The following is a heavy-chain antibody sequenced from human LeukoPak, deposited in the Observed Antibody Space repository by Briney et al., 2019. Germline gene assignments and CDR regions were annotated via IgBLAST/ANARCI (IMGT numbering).Heavy chain of an antibody. V-gene: IGHV1-46*01. CDR3: ARGTHMGAVAGPGY. CDR2: INPSDGST. J-gene: IGHJ4*02. D-gene: IGHD6-19*01. CDR1: GYTFTGYY. Sequence: ASVKVSCKASGYTFTGYYMHWVRQAPGQGLEWMGIINPSDGSTSYEQKFQGRVTMTRDTSTSTVYMELRSLRSEDTAVYYCARGTHMGAVAGPGYWGQGTPVTVSS.